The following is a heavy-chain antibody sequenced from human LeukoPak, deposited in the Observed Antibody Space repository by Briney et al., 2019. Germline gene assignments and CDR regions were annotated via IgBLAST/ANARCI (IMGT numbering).Heavy chain of an antibody. CDR3: AREEAYYYYYYMDV. J-gene: IGHJ6*03. CDR2: IYTSGST. V-gene: IGHV4-59*10. CDR1: GGSFSGYY. Sequence: PSETLSLTCAVYGGSFSGYYWSWIRQPPGKGLEWIGRIYTSGSTNYNPSLKSRVTISVDTSKNQFSLKLSSVTAADTAVYYCAREEAYYYYYYMDVWGKGTTVTISS.